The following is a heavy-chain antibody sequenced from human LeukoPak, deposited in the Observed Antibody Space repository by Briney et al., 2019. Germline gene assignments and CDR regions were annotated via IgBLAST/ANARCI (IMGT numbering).Heavy chain of an antibody. D-gene: IGHD2-21*02. V-gene: IGHV3-21*01. CDR3: ARGLQGDYYFDY. J-gene: IGHJ4*02. Sequence: GGSLRLSCAASGFTFSSYSMNWVRQAPGKGLEWVSSISSSSSYIYYADSVKGRFTISRDNAKNSLYLQTNSLRAEDTAVYYCARGLQGDYYFDYWGQGTLVTVSS. CDR2: ISSSSSYI. CDR1: GFTFSSYS.